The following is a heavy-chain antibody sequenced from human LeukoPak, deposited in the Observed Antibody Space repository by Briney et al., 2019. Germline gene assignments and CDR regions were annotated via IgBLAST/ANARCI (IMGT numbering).Heavy chain of an antibody. Sequence: ASVKVSCKASGYTFTSYGISWVRQAPGQGLEWMGWISAYNGNTNYAQKLQGRVAMTTDTSTSTAYMELRSLRSDDTAVYYCARSYDSSGYYYYYGMDVWGQGTTVTVSS. V-gene: IGHV1-18*01. CDR2: ISAYNGNT. J-gene: IGHJ6*02. CDR1: GYTFTSYG. CDR3: ARSYDSSGYYYYYGMDV. D-gene: IGHD3-22*01.